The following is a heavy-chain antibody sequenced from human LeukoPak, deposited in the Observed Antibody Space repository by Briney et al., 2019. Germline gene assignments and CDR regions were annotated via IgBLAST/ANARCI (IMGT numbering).Heavy chain of an antibody. CDR3: ARDMSSSWYNDYYYGMDV. V-gene: IGHV3-21*01. Sequence: GGSLRLSCAASGFTFSSYWMSWVRQAPGKGLEWVSSISSSSSYIYYADSVKGRFTISRDNAKNSLYLQMNSLRAEDTAVYYCARDMSSSWYNDYYYGMDVWGQGTTVTVSS. D-gene: IGHD6-13*01. CDR2: ISSSSSYI. J-gene: IGHJ6*02. CDR1: GFTFSSYW.